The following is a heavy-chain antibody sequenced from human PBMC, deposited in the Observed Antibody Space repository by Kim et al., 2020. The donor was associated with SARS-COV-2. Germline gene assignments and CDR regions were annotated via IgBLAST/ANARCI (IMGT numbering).Heavy chain of an antibody. D-gene: IGHD3-16*01. CDR2: IFGGGEAA. V-gene: IGHV3-23*03. J-gene: IGHJ4*02. CDR3: AKEKFRGVMDS. Sequence: GGSLRLSCVASGFTFSSHAMSWVRQAPGKGLQWVSGIFGGGEAAFHTDSLEGRFKMSRENSKNTLFLQMNSLRVEDTAIYYCAKEKFRGVMDSWGQGIMVTVSS. CDR1: GFTFSSHA.